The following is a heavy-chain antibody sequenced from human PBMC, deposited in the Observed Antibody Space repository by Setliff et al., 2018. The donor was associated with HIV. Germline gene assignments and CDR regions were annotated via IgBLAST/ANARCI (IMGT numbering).Heavy chain of an antibody. Sequence: GASVKVSCKASGHIFTGYVIHWVRQAPGQSLEWMGWINTGDGNTKYSQTFQGRVNITRDASATTAYMDLTSLRSDDTAVYYCARQIFWRDYYFDYWGQGTLVTVSS. V-gene: IGHV1-3*04. D-gene: IGHD3-3*01. CDR3: ARQIFWRDYYFDY. CDR1: GHIFTGYV. CDR2: INTGDGNT. J-gene: IGHJ4*02.